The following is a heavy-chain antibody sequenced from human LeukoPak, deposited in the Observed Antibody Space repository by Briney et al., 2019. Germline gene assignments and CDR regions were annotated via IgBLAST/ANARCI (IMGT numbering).Heavy chain of an antibody. J-gene: IGHJ4*02. Sequence: GGSLRLSCAASGFTFSDHYMDWVRQAPGKGLEWVGRTRNKANSYTTEYAASVKGRFTISRDDSKNSLYLQMNSLRAEDTAVYYCARYRHLGYWGQGTLVTVSS. V-gene: IGHV3-72*01. CDR2: TRNKANSYTT. CDR3: ARYRHLGY. CDR1: GFTFSDHY.